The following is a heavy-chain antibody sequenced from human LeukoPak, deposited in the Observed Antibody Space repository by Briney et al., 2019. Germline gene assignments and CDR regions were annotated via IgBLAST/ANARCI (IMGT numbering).Heavy chain of an antibody. V-gene: IGHV4-4*07. D-gene: IGHD1-26*01. CDR1: SGSISNYD. J-gene: IGHJ5*02. CDR2: IYTSGST. Sequence: SETLSLTCTVSSGSISNYDWSWIRQPAGKGLEWIGRIYTSGSTNYNPSLKSRVTISVDTSKKQFSLNLSSVTAADTAVYYCVRQAVVGATRWFDPWGQGTLVTVSS. CDR3: VRQAVVGATRWFDP.